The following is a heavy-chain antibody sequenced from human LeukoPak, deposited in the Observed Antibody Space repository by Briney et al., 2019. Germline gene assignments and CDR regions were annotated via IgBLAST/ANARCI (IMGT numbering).Heavy chain of an antibody. J-gene: IGHJ4*02. Sequence: GGSLRLSCAASGFTFSSYSMNWVRQAPGKGLEWVSIAFSDGRTFYADSVKGRFTISRGSSKNTVFLQMNSLRAEDTAVYYCARGDFDYWGQGTLVTVSS. CDR1: GFTFSSYS. V-gene: IGHV3-53*01. CDR3: ARGDFDY. CDR2: AFSDGRT.